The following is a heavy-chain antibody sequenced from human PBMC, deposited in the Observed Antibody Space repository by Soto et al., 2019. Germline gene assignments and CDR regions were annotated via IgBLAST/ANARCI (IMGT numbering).Heavy chain of an antibody. J-gene: IGHJ6*02. D-gene: IGHD2-21*02. Sequence: VGSLRLSCEVSGFIFSMYSMSWVRQTPGKGLEWVAKTPQDGVDGHYADAVKGRFTISRDNGKNSLYLQMSNLRAEDTAVYYCARDHLILPAHDFFYGSDVWGRGATVTVSS. CDR1: GFIFSMYS. CDR2: TPQDGVDG. V-gene: IGHV3-7*03. CDR3: ARDHLILPAHDFFYGSDV.